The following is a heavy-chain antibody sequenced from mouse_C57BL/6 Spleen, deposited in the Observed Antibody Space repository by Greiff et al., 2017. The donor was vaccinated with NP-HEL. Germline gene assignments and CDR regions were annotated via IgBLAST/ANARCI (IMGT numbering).Heavy chain of an antibody. V-gene: IGHV2-2*01. Sequence: VQVVESGPGLVQPSQSLSITCTVSGFSLTSYGVHWVRQSPGKGLEWLGVIWSGGSTDYNAAFISRLSISKDNSKSQVFFKMNSLQADDTAIYYCARNYDYDSWFAYWGQGTLVTVSA. CDR2: IWSGGST. CDR3: ARNYDYDSWFAY. J-gene: IGHJ3*01. CDR1: GFSLTSYG. D-gene: IGHD2-4*01.